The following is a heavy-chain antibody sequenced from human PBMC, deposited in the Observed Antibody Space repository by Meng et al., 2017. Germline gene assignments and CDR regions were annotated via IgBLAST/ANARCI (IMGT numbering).Heavy chain of an antibody. D-gene: IGHD1-26*01. CDR3: ARGTAGELLFA. J-gene: IGHJ4*02. V-gene: IGHV1-69*02. Sequence: SVKVSCKASGGTFSSYTINWVRQAPGQGLEWMGRIIPILGIANYAQKFQGRVTITADKSTSTAYMELSSLRSEDTAVYYCARGTAGELLFAWGQGTLVTVSS. CDR2: IIPILGIA. CDR1: GGTFSSYT.